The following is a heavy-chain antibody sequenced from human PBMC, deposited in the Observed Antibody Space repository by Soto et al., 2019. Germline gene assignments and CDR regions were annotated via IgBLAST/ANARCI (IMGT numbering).Heavy chain of an antibody. CDR2: IKQDGSEK. CDR3: AKDPFSGYESTKYFDY. Sequence: GGSLRLSCAASGFTFSNYWMSWVRQAPGKGLEWVANIKQDGSEKHSVDSVKGRFTISRDNSKNTLYLQMNSLRAEDTAVYYCAKDPFSGYESTKYFDYWGQGTLVTVPS. V-gene: IGHV3-7*05. CDR1: GFTFSNYW. D-gene: IGHD5-12*01. J-gene: IGHJ4*02.